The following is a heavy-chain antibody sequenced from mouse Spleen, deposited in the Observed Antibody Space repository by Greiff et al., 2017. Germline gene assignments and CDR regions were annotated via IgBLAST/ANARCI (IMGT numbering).Heavy chain of an antibody. CDR3: ARWGEVYDYDVGFAY. J-gene: IGHJ3*01. D-gene: IGHD2-4*01. V-gene: IGHV1-36*01. Sequence: EVHLVESGPVLVKPGPSVKISCKASGFTFTDYYMHWVKQSHGKSLEWIGLVYPYNGGTSYNQKFKGKATLTVDTSSSTAYMELNSLTSEDSAVYYCARWGEVYDYDVGFAYWGQGTLVTVSA. CDR2: VYPYNGGT. CDR1: GFTFTDYY.